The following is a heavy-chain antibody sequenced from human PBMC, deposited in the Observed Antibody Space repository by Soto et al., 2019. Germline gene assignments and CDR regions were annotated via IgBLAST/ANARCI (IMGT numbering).Heavy chain of an antibody. J-gene: IGHJ6*02. CDR3: AAPVVLVPPGIGDHYSYGMDF. V-gene: IGHV5-51*01. CDR2: IYPGDSDT. Sequence: PGESLKISCKGSGYSFTSYWIAWVRQMPGKGLEWMGIIYPGDSDTRYSPSFQGQVTISADKSISTAYLQWSSLKASDTAMYYCAAPVVLVPPGIGDHYSYGMDFWGQGTMVTVSS. D-gene: IGHD2-2*01. CDR1: GYSFTSYW.